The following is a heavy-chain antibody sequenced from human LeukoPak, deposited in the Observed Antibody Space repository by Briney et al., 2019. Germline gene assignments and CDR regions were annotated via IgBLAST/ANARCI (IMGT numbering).Heavy chain of an antibody. J-gene: IGHJ4*02. V-gene: IGHV3-11*04. Sequence: GGSLRLSCVVSGISFSDSYRTWIRQTPGKGLEWLAYISGSGSDICYADSVKGRFTISRDNAKNSVYLQMNSLRAEDTAVYYCAKDIGLVVAATSEVPGYWGQGTLVTVSS. CDR3: AKDIGLVVAATSEVPGY. CDR1: GISFSDSY. D-gene: IGHD2-15*01. CDR2: ISGSGSDI.